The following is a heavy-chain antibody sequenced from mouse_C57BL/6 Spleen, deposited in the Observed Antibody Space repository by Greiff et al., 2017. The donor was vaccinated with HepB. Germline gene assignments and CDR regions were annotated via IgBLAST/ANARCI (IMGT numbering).Heavy chain of an antibody. J-gene: IGHJ1*03. CDR3: ARALDGPHWYFDV. CDR1: GYSITSGYY. D-gene: IGHD2-3*01. CDR2: ISYDGSN. V-gene: IGHV3-6*01. Sequence: EVQLQQSGPGLVKPSQSLSLTCSVTGYSITSGYYWNWIRQFPGNKLEWMGYISYDGSNNYNPSLKNRISITRDTSKNQFFLKLNSVTTEDTATYYCARALDGPHWYFDVWGTGTTVTVSS.